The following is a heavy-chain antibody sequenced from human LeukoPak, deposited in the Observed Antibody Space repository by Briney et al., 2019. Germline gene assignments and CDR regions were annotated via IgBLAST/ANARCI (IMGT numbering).Heavy chain of an antibody. CDR2: TNHSGSA. Sequence: PSETLSLTCAVYGGSFSGYYWSWIRQPPGKGLEWIGETNHSGSANYNPSLKSRVTISVDTSKNQFSLKLSSVTAADTAVYYCAGTFMITFGGVIGSNWFDPWGQGTLVTVSS. CDR3: AGTFMITFGGVIGSNWFDP. V-gene: IGHV4-34*01. CDR1: GGSFSGYY. D-gene: IGHD3-16*02. J-gene: IGHJ5*02.